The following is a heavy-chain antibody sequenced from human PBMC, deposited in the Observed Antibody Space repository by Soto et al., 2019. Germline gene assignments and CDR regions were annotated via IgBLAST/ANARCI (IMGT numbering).Heavy chain of an antibody. D-gene: IGHD3-3*02. J-gene: IGHJ3*02. CDR3: ARDFFLAFTRWAAFDI. CDR1: GFTFGSYA. CDR2: ISYDGSNK. V-gene: IGHV3-30-3*01. Sequence: PGGSLRLSCAASGFTFGSYAMHWVRQAPGKGLEWVAVISYDGSNKYYADSVKGRFTISRDNSKNTLYLQMNSLRAEDTAVYYCARDFFLAFTRWAAFDIWGQGTMVTVSS.